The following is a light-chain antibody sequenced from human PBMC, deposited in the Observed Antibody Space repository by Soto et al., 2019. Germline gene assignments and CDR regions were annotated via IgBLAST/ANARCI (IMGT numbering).Light chain of an antibody. J-gene: IGLJ1*01. CDR3: AAWDDSLNGYV. CDR1: SSNIGSNT. Sequence: QTVQPQPLWVSGTLGQSVSISCSGSSSNIGSNTVNCYQQLPGTAPKLLIYSNNQRPSGVPDRFSGSKSGTSASLAISGLQSEDEADYYCAAWDDSLNGYVYGTGTKVTVL. V-gene: IGLV1-44*01. CDR2: SNN.